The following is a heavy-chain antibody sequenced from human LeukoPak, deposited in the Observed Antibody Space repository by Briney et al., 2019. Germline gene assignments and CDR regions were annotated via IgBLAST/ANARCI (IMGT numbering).Heavy chain of an antibody. CDR2: ISWNSGSI. V-gene: IGHV3-9*01. CDR1: GFTFDDYA. CDR3: ARSKGGFLFDY. Sequence: GRSLRLSCAASGFTFDDYAMHWVRQAPGKGLEWVSGISWNSGSIGYADSVKGRFTISRDNAKNSLYLQMNSLRAEDTALYYCARSKGGFLFDYWGQGTLVTVSS. D-gene: IGHD3-10*01. J-gene: IGHJ4*02.